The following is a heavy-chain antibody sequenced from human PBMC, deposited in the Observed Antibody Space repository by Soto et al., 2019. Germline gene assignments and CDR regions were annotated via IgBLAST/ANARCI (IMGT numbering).Heavy chain of an antibody. CDR1: GDSVSNNTAS. CDR2: TYYRSKWYN. D-gene: IGHD1-26*01. V-gene: IGHV6-1*01. J-gene: IGHJ4*02. CDR3: ARGEHGASVANFEY. Sequence: QLQQSGPGLAKTSQTLSLTCSISGDSVSNNTASWNWIRQSPLRGLEWLGRTYYRSKWYNDYAGSVKSRINISPDTSKNHFSLQLSSVTPEDTAVYYCARGEHGASVANFEYWGQGTLVTVSS.